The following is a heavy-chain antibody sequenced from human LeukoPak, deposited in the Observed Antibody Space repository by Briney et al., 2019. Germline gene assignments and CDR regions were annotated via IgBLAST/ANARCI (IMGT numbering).Heavy chain of an antibody. D-gene: IGHD3-10*01. Sequence: GGSLRLSCAASGFTFSSYAMSWVRQAPGKGLEWVSAISGSGGSTYYADSVKGRFTISRDNSKNTLYLQMNSLRAEDTAVYYCAKLRSSLLWFGELFRQYYFDYWGQGTLVTVSS. CDR3: AKLRSSLLWFGELFRQYYFDY. V-gene: IGHV3-23*01. J-gene: IGHJ4*02. CDR1: GFTFSSYA. CDR2: ISGSGGST.